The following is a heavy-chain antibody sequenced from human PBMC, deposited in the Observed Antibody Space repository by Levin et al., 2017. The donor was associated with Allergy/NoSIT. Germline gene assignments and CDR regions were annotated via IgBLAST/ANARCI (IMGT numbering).Heavy chain of an antibody. D-gene: IGHD2-2*01. CDR2: ISSSSSTI. J-gene: IGHJ4*02. CDR3: ARDPSYCSSTSCYRGGSDY. CDR1: GFTFSSYS. Sequence: HTGGSLRLSCAASGFTFSSYSMNWVRQAPGKGLEWVSYISSSSSTIYYADSVKGRFTISRDNAKNSLYLQMNSLRAEDTAVYYCARDPSYCSSTSCYRGGSDYWGQGTLVTVSS. V-gene: IGHV3-48*01.